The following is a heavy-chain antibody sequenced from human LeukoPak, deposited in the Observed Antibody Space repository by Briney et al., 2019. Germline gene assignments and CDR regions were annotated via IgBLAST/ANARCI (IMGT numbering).Heavy chain of an antibody. CDR3: ALSIREGGTIFGVVIKSYYYYMDV. CDR1: GGTFTSHG. D-gene: IGHD3-3*01. J-gene: IGHJ6*03. Sequence: SVKVSCKASGGTFTSHGISWVRQAPGQGLEWMGGIIPIFGTANYAQKFQGRVTITADESTSTAYMELSSLRSEDTAVYYCALSIREGGTIFGVVIKSYYYYMDVWGKGTTVTVSS. CDR2: IIPIFGTA. V-gene: IGHV1-69*01.